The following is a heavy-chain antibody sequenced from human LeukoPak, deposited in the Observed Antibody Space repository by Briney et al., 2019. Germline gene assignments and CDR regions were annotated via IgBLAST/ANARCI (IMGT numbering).Heavy chain of an antibody. D-gene: IGHD3-10*01. Sequence: PGRSLTLSCAASGFPFSSYPLHWVRPPPGKGLEWVAVISYDGSNKYHPDSVKGRFTISRDNPNNTLYLQMNSLRAEDTAVYYCARGGYFGSGSYYPSFFDYWGQGTLVTVSS. V-gene: IGHV3-30*04. CDR1: GFPFSSYP. CDR2: ISYDGSNK. CDR3: ARGGYFGSGSYYPSFFDY. J-gene: IGHJ4*02.